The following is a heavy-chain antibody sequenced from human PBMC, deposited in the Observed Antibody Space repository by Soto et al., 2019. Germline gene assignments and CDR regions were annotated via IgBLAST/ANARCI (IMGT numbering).Heavy chain of an antibody. CDR1: GGSISSGDYY. J-gene: IGHJ4*02. Sequence: SETLSLTCTVSGGSISSGDYYWSWIRQPPGKGLEWIGYIYYSGSTYYNPSLKSRVTISVDTSKNQFSLKLSSVTAADTAVYYCAREGYNFGPFDYWGQGALVTVSS. D-gene: IGHD5-18*01. CDR3: AREGYNFGPFDY. V-gene: IGHV4-30-4*01. CDR2: IYYSGST.